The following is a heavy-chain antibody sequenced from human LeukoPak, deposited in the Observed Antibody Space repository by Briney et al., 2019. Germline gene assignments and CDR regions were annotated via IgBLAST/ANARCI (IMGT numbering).Heavy chain of an antibody. CDR3: ARERQYYYDSSGYYPY. CDR2: IYTSGST. D-gene: IGHD3-22*01. CDR1: GGSISSGSYY. V-gene: IGHV4-61*02. Sequence: SQTLSLTCTVSGGSISSGSYYWSWIRQPAGKGLEWIGRIYTSGSTNYNPSLKSRVTISVDTSKHQFSLKLSSVTAADTAVYYCARERQYYYDSSGYYPYWGQGTLVTVSS. J-gene: IGHJ4*02.